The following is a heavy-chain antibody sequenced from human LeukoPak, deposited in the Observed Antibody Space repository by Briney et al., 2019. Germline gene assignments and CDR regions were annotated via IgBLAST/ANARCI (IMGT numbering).Heavy chain of an antibody. CDR3: AGNHVHSSSWYYFDY. V-gene: IGHV4-31*03. D-gene: IGHD6-13*01. Sequence: PSETPSLTCTVSGGSISSGGYYWSWIRQHPGKGLEWIGYIYYSGSTYYNPSLKSRVTISVDTSKNQFSLKLSSVTAADTAVYYCAGNHVHSSSWYYFDYWGQGTLVTVSS. CDR1: GGSISSGGYY. CDR2: IYYSGST. J-gene: IGHJ4*02.